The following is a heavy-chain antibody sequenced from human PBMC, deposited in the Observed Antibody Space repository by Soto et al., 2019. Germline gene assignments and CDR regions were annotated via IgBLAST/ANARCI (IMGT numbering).Heavy chain of an antibody. J-gene: IGHJ4*02. V-gene: IGHV1-46*01. Sequence: QVQLVQSGAEVKKPGASVKVSCKASGYTFTSYYMHWVRQAPGQGLEWMGIINPAGGSTNYAQKFEGKVIMTRDTSTSTVYMQLSNLRSEDTAVYYCARVVSRVTGTPFGYWGQGTLVTVSS. CDR3: ARVVSRVTGTPFGY. CDR1: GYTFTSYY. D-gene: IGHD1-20*01. CDR2: INPAGGST.